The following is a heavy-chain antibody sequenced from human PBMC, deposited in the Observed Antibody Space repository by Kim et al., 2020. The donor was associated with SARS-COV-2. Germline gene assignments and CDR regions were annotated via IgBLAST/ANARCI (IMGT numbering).Heavy chain of an antibody. CDR2: ISSSSSYI. CDR1: GFTFSSYS. V-gene: IGHV3-21*01. Sequence: GGSLRLSCAASGFTFSSYSMNWVRQAPGKGLEWVSSISSSSSYIYYADSVKGRFTISRDNAKNSLYLQMNSLRAEDTAVYYCARTLCSSTSCPHYYYYGMDVCGQGATGTVSS. CDR3: ARTLCSSTSCPHYYYYGMDV. D-gene: IGHD2-2*01. J-gene: IGHJ6*02.